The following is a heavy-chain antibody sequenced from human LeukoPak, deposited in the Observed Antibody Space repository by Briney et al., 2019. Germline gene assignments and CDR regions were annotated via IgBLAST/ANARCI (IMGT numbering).Heavy chain of an antibody. Sequence: GGSLRLSCAASGFTFSSYAMSWVRQAPGKGLEWVSAISGSGGSTYYADSVKGRFTISRDNSKNTLYLQMNSLRAEDTAVYYCARVGYCSGAACYSPSYYYGMDVWGQGTTVTVSS. CDR3: ARVGYCSGAACYSPSYYYGMDV. D-gene: IGHD2-15*01. J-gene: IGHJ6*02. CDR2: ISGSGGST. CDR1: GFTFSSYA. V-gene: IGHV3-23*01.